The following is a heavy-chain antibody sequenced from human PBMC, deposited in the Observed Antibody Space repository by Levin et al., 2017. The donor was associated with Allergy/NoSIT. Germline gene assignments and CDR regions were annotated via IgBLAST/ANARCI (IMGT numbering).Heavy chain of an antibody. J-gene: IGHJ4*02. CDR1: GFTFSSYW. CDR3: ARGRGDPRSPMDY. Sequence: QSGGSLRLSCAASGFTFSSYWMSWVRQAPGKGLEWVANIRQDGSEKYYVDSVKGRFTISRDNPKNSLYLQVNSLGAEDTAVYYCARGRGDPRSPMDYWGQGTLVTVSS. V-gene: IGHV3-7*04. CDR2: IRQDGSEK. D-gene: IGHD2-21*02.